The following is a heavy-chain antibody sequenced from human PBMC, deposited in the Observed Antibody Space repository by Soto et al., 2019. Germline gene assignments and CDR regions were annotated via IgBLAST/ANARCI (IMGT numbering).Heavy chain of an antibody. CDR1: GYSFTSYW. V-gene: IGHV5-51*01. CDR2: IYPGDSDT. Sequence: GESLTLSCKGSGYSFTSYWIGWVRQMPGKGLEWMGIIYPGDSDTRYSPSFQGQVTISADKSISTAYLQWSSLQASDTAMYYCAALGYCSGGSFPYGSWFDPWGQGTSGTVSS. D-gene: IGHD2-15*01. CDR3: AALGYCSGGSFPYGSWFDP. J-gene: IGHJ5*02.